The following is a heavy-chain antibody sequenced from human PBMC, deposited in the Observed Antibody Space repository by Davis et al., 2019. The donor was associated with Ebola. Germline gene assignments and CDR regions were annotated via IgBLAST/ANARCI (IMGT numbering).Heavy chain of an antibody. V-gene: IGHV4-61*08. CDR2: IYYSGST. D-gene: IGHD3-10*01. CDR3: ARILGVRGVISWANWFDP. CDR1: GGSISSGDYY. J-gene: IGHJ5*02. Sequence: SETLSLTCTVSGGSISSGDYYWSWIRQPPGKGLEWIGYIYYSGSTNYNPSLKSRVTISVDTSKNQFSLKLSSVTAADTAVYYCARILGVRGVISWANWFDPWGQGTLVTVSS.